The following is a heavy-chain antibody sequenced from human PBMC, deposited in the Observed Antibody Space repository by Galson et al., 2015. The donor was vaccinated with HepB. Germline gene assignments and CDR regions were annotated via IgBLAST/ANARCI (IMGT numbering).Heavy chain of an antibody. CDR3: ATVLFGSGAYWTFEI. CDR1: GFTFSRHT. CDR2: ISTNGATI. D-gene: IGHD3-22*01. V-gene: IGHV3-48*04. Sequence: SLRLSCAASGFTFSRHTMSWLRQTPGQGLQWVSYISTNGATIHYADSVKGRFTVARDNAKNTMFLQMNSLRAEDTAVYYCATVLFGSGAYWTFEIWGRGILVTVSS. J-gene: IGHJ2*01.